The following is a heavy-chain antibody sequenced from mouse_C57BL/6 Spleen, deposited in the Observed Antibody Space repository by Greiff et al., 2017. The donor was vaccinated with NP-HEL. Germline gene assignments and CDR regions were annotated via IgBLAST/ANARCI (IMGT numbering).Heavy chain of an antibody. D-gene: IGHD2-1*01. CDR1: GYTFTSYW. J-gene: IGHJ1*03. CDR2: INSSSGYT. Sequence: QVQLQQSGAELAKPGASVKLSCKASGYTFTSYWMHWVKQRPGQGLAWIGYINSSSGYTKYNQKFKDKATLTADKSSSTTYMQRSSRTYEDSAVDYCARSYGNNGGYYDVWGTGTTVTVSS. CDR3: ARSYGNNGGYYDV. V-gene: IGHV1-7*01.